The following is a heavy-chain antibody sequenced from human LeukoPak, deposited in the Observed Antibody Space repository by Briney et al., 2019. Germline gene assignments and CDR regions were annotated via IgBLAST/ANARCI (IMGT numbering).Heavy chain of an antibody. D-gene: IGHD3-3*01. CDR3: AKDREDFWSGYYSPSDY. CDR1: GFTFSSYA. CDR2: ISGSGGST. Sequence: GGSLRLSCAASGFTFSSYAMSWVRQAPGKGLEWVSAISGSGGSTYYADSAKGRFTISRDNSKNTLYLQMNSLRAEDTAVYYCAKDREDFWSGYYSPSDYWGQGTLVTVSS. V-gene: IGHV3-23*01. J-gene: IGHJ4*02.